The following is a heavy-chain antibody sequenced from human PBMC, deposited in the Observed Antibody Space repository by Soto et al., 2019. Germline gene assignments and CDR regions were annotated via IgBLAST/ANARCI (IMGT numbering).Heavy chain of an antibody. V-gene: IGHV1-46*01. CDR1: GYSLTSYY. D-gene: IGHD3-3*01. CDR3: ARGFAYRDSTFWNYYCDY. Sequence: QVQLVQSGAEAKKPGASVRVSCKALGYSLTSYYMHWVRQAPGQGLEWMGMINPRSGSTSYTQRFRDRVTMTRDTSTSTVYMELSSLRFEDTAVYYCARGFAYRDSTFWNYYCDYWGQGTLVTVSS. J-gene: IGHJ4*02. CDR2: INPRSGST.